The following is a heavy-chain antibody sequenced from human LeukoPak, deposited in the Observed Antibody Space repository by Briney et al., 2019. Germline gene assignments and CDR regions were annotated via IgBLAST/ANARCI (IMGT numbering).Heavy chain of an antibody. J-gene: IGHJ4*02. CDR1: GYTFASYN. V-gene: IGHV1-8*01. CDR2: MNPNSGAA. CDR3: TSLVRGIPY. D-gene: IGHD3-10*01. Sequence: GASVKVSCKASGYTFASYNVDWVRQAPGQGLEWMGWMNPNSGAAGYAEKSQGRVTMTRNTSTNTAYLELSSLRSEDTAVYYCTSLVRGIPYWGQGTLVPVSS.